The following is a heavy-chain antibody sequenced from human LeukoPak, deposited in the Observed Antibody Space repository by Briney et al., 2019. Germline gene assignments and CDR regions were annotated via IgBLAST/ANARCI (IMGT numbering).Heavy chain of an antibody. V-gene: IGHV4-59*01. CDR1: GGSISSYY. CDR2: IYYSGST. D-gene: IGHD6-13*01. J-gene: IGHJ5*02. CDR3: ARAVGYSSSPNWFDP. Sequence: SETLSLTCTVSGGSISSYYWSWIRQPPGKGLEWIGYIYYSGSTNYNPSLKSRVTISVDTSKNQFSLKLSSVTAADTAVYYCARAVGYSSSPNWFDPWGQGTLVTVSS.